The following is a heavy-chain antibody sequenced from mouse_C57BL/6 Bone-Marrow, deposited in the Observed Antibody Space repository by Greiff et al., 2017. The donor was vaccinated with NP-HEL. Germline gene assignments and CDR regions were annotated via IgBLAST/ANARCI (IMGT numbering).Heavy chain of an antibody. CDR2: INPSSGYT. CDR3: ASRGVLRGGYYAMDY. CDR1: GYTFTSYT. J-gene: IGHJ4*01. V-gene: IGHV1-4*01. D-gene: IGHD3-3*01. Sequence: QVQLQQSGAELARPGASVKMSCKASGYTFTSYTMHWVKQRPGQGLEWIGYINPSSGYTKYNQKFKDKATLTADKSSSTAYMQLSSLTSEDSAVYYCASRGVLRGGYYAMDYWGQGTSVTVSS.